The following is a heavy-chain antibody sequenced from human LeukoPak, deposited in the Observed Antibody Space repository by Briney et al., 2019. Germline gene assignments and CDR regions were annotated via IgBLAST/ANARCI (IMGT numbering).Heavy chain of an antibody. CDR3: ARELRQQLAYYFDY. V-gene: IGHV1-69*13. CDR1: GGTFSSYA. Sequence: ASVKVSCKASGGTFSSYAISWVRQAPGQGLEWVGGIIPIFGTANYAQKFQGRVTITADESTSTAYMELSSLRSEDTAVYYCARELRQQLAYYFDYWGQGTLVTVSS. J-gene: IGHJ4*02. CDR2: IIPIFGTA. D-gene: IGHD6-13*01.